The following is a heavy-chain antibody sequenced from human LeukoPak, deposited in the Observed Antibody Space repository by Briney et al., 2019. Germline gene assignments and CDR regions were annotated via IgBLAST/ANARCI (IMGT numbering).Heavy chain of an antibody. D-gene: IGHD3-9*01. J-gene: IGHJ3*02. Sequence: GGSLRLSCAASGFTFSSYAMHWVRQAPGKGLEWVSGISWNSGNIDYADSVKGRFTISRDNAKNSLYLQMNSLRPEDTALYYCAKDRLRPVLTGSGTFDIWGQGTMVTVSS. CDR2: ISWNSGNI. V-gene: IGHV3-9*01. CDR3: AKDRLRPVLTGSGTFDI. CDR1: GFTFSSYA.